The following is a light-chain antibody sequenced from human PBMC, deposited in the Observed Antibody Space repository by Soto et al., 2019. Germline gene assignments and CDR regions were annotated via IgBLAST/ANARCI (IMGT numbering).Light chain of an antibody. CDR1: QTIGSY. V-gene: IGKV1-39*01. CDR2: AVS. J-gene: IGKJ2*01. Sequence: DIQMTQSPSSLSASVGDTVTITCRASQTIGSYLSWYHQIPGKPPKLLIYAVSRLQSGVPSRFSGSGSGTDFPPTTSGPPPEYFPTSYFQQTLNPPNIFAQG. CDR3: QQTLNPPNI.